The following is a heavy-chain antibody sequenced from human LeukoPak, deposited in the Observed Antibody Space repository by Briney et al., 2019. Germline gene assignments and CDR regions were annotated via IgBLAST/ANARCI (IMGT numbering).Heavy chain of an antibody. Sequence: PSETLSLTCTVSGGSISSSSYYWGWIRQPPGKGLEWIGSIDYRGITYYNPSLKSRVTISVDTSKNQFSLKLSSVTAADTAVYYCARVVYDSSTYPKSYFDFWGQGTLVTVSS. V-gene: IGHV4-39*07. CDR2: IDYRGIT. CDR1: GGSISSSSYY. D-gene: IGHD3-22*01. J-gene: IGHJ4*02. CDR3: ARVVYDSSTYPKSYFDF.